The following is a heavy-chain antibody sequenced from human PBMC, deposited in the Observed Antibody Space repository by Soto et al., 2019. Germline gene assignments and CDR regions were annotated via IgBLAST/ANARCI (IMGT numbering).Heavy chain of an antibody. CDR1: GYTFTSYG. CDR3: ERARQRGYCSCGSCYTQRIRLFDY. Sequence: GASVKVACKASGYTFTSYGISWVRQAHGQGLEWMGWISAYNGNTNYAQKLQGRVTMTTDTSTSTAYMELRSLRSDDTAVYYCERARQRGYCSCGSCYTQRIRLFDYWGQGTLVTVPS. J-gene: IGHJ4*02. CDR2: ISAYNGNT. V-gene: IGHV1-18*01. D-gene: IGHD2-15*01.